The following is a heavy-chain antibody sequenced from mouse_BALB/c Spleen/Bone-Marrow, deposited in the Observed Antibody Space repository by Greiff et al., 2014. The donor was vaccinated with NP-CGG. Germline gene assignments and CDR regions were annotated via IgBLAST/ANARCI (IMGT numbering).Heavy chain of an antibody. D-gene: IGHD1-1*01. Sequence: LVKTGASVKISCKASDYPFTDYYMHWVKQTHGKSLEWIGYISCYNGATSYNQKFKGKATFTVDTSSSTAYMQFSSLTSEVSAVYYCARSEGIYYYGSSYALDYWGQGTSVTVSS. J-gene: IGHJ4*01. V-gene: IGHV1S34*01. CDR2: ISCYNGAT. CDR1: DYPFTDYY. CDR3: ARSEGIYYYGSSYALDY.